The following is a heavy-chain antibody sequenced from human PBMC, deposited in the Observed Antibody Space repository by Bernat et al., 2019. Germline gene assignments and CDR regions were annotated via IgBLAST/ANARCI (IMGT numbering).Heavy chain of an antibody. Sequence: EVQLVESGGGLVQPGGSLRLSCAASGFTLSSYWMHWFRQVPGKGLMWVSRISDDGTITTYADSVKGRFTISRDNAKNTVFLQMNSLGAEEADGYYCAGFDCSSSSCSDFWGQGALVTVSS. CDR1: GFTLSSYW. CDR3: AGFDCSSSSCSDF. J-gene: IGHJ4*02. D-gene: IGHD2-2*01. V-gene: IGHV3-74*03. CDR2: ISDDGTIT.